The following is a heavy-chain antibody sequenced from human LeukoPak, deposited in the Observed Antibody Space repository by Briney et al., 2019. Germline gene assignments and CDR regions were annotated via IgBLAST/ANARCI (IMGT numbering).Heavy chain of an antibody. Sequence: PGGSLRLSCAASGFTFSSYAMSWVRQAPGKGLEWVANIKQDGSEKYYVDSVKGRFTISRDNAKNSLYLQMNSLRAEDTAVYYCARVPYYYDSSGYYPFDYWGQGTLVTVSS. J-gene: IGHJ4*02. CDR1: GFTFSSYA. CDR3: ARVPYYYDSSGYYPFDY. V-gene: IGHV3-7*04. CDR2: IKQDGSEK. D-gene: IGHD3-22*01.